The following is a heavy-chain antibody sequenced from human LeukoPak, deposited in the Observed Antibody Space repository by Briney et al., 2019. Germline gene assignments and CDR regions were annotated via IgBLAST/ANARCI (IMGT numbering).Heavy chain of an antibody. CDR3: ARETATEEYYYYYGMDV. J-gene: IGHJ6*02. V-gene: IGHV3-7*03. CDR2: IKQDGSEK. CDR1: GFTFSSYW. Sequence: PGGSPRLSCAASGFTFSSYWMSWVRQAPGKGLEWVANIKQDGSEKYYVDSVKGRFTISRDNAKNSLYLQMNSLRAEDTAVYYCARETATEEYYYYYGMDVWGQGTTVTVSS. D-gene: IGHD6-25*01.